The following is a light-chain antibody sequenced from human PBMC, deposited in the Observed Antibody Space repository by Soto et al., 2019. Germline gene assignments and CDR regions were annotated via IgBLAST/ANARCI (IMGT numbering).Light chain of an antibody. V-gene: IGLV1-40*01. Sequence: QSVLTQPPSVSGAPGQRVTISCTGSSSNIGAGYDVHWYQQLPGTAPKLLIYGNSNRPSGVPDRFSGSKSGTSASLAITGLQAEDEADYYCQSYDSSLVYVFGTGTNVTVL. CDR1: SSNIGAGYD. CDR2: GNS. CDR3: QSYDSSLVYV. J-gene: IGLJ1*01.